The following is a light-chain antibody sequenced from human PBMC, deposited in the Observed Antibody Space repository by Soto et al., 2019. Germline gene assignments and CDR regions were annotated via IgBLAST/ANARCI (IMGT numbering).Light chain of an antibody. J-gene: IGLJ2*01. CDR1: SIGIKG. Sequence: SYELTQPPSVTVAPGQTARIACGSTSIGIKGVYWYQQKPGQAPELVVSDDSDRPSGIPERFSGSKSGNTATLTINRVEAGDEADYYCQVWDSSSDHSGVFGGGTKVTVL. CDR3: QVWDSSSDHSGV. V-gene: IGLV3-21*02. CDR2: DDS.